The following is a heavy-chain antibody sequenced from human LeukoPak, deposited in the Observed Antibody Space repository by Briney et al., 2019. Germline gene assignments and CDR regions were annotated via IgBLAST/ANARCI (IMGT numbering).Heavy chain of an antibody. V-gene: IGHV4-34*01. Sequence: SETLSLTCAVYGVAFSGFYWSGIRQPPGKGLEWIEEIQHIRNTKCNPTLKNRVTISVDTSKNQSSLTLSSVTAAETAVYYCARVCGDSGRRNFDYWGQGTLVTVSS. J-gene: IGHJ4*02. D-gene: IGHD6-25*01. CDR1: GVAFSGFY. CDR3: ARVCGDSGRRNFDY. CDR2: IQHIRNT.